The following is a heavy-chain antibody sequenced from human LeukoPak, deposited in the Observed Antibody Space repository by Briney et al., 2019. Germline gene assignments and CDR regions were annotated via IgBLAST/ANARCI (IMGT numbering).Heavy chain of an antibody. D-gene: IGHD3-10*01. Sequence: GPSLRLSCELAGSRFSDYWMGSVRHPPGKGLGWVANIKEDGREYYYVESVTGRITISSHNAKNSLYLQMTSLRAADPDVYYCARGGVPGSIDYWGQPTLVTVSS. CDR3: ARGGVPGSIDY. CDR1: GSRFSDYW. J-gene: IGHJ4*02. CDR2: IKEDGREY. V-gene: IGHV3-7*01.